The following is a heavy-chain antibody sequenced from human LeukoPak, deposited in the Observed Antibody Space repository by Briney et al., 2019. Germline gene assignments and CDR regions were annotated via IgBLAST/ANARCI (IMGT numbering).Heavy chain of an antibody. CDR3: ARGYCSSTRCYRFDY. D-gene: IGHD2-2*01. Sequence: MASQTLSLTCTVSGGSISSGGYYWSWIRQHPGKGLEWIGYIYYSGSTYYNPSLKSRVTISVDTSKNQISLRLSSVTAADTAVYYCARGYCSSTRCYRFDYWGQGTPVTVSS. V-gene: IGHV4-31*03. CDR1: GGSISSGGYY. CDR2: IYYSGST. J-gene: IGHJ4*02.